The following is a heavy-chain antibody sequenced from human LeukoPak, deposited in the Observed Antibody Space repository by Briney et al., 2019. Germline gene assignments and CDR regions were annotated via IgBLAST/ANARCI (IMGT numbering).Heavy chain of an antibody. CDR3: ARAGGYCGRISCPYYFDY. CDR1: GYTFSSYD. CDR2: MNPNSGNT. J-gene: IGHJ4*02. V-gene: IGHV1-8*01. Sequence: ASVKVSCKASGYTFSSYDINWVRQATGQGLEWMGWMNPNSGNTGYAQKFQGRVTMTRNTSISTAYMELSSLRSEDTAVYYCARAGGYCGRISCPYYFDYWGQGSLVAVSS. D-gene: IGHD2-15*01.